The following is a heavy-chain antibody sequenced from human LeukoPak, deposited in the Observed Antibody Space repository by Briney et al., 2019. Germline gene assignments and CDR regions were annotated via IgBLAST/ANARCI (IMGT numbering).Heavy chain of an antibody. D-gene: IGHD2-2*01. J-gene: IGHJ5*02. CDR1: GYIFIGYY. CDR2: INPNSGGT. CDR3: ARRYCSSTSCRNWFDP. Sequence: ASVKVSCKASGYIFIGYYMHWVRQAPGQGLEWMGWINPNSGGTNYAQKFQGRVTMTRDTSISTAYMELSRLRSDDTAVYYCARRYCSSTSCRNWFDPWGQGTLVTVSS. V-gene: IGHV1-2*02.